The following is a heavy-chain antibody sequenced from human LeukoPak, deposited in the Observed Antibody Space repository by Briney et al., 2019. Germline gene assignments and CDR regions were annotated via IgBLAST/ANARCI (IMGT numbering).Heavy chain of an antibody. D-gene: IGHD1-26*01. CDR1: GGSISSYY. CDR2: IYYSGST. Sequence: SETLSLTCTVSGGSISSYYWSWIRQPPGKGLEWIGYIYYSGSTNYNPSLKSRVTISVDTSRNQFSLKLSSVTAADTAVYFCSGSYDWFDPWGQGTLVTVPS. V-gene: IGHV4-59*08. J-gene: IGHJ5*02. CDR3: SGSYDWFDP.